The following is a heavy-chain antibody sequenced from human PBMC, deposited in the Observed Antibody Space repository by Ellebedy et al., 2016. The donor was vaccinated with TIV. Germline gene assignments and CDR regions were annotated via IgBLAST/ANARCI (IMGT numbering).Heavy chain of an antibody. Sequence: SETLSLTCTVSGYSISSGYSWGWIRPPPGKGLEWIGSIYHSGSTYYNPSLKSRVTISVDTSKNQFSLKLSSVTAADTAVYYCARVRVGASDYWGQGTLVTVSS. CDR2: IYHSGST. J-gene: IGHJ4*02. CDR1: GYSISSGYS. CDR3: ARVRVGASDY. V-gene: IGHV4-38-2*02. D-gene: IGHD1-26*01.